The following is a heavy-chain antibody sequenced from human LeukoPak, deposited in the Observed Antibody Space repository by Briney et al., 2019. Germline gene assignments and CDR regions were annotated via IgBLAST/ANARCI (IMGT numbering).Heavy chain of an antibody. D-gene: IGHD4-23*01. V-gene: IGHV3-23*01. Sequence: GGSLRLSCAASGFTFSRNAMSWVRQAPGKGLEWASAIGNVDRDTYYADSVKGRFTISRDSSKNTLYLQMNSLTAEDTAVYYCAKDILRWSFDYWGQGTLVTVSS. CDR3: AKDILRWSFDY. J-gene: IGHJ4*02. CDR1: GFTFSRNA. CDR2: IGNVDRDT.